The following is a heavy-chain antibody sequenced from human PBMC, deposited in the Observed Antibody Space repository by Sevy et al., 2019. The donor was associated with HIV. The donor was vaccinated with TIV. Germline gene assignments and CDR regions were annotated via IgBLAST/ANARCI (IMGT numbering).Heavy chain of an antibody. CDR1: GFTFSSYD. CDR2: IGTAGDT. V-gene: IGHV3-13*01. CDR3: ARARFSVVVPAAAYYYFDY. J-gene: IGHJ4*02. Sequence: GESLKISCAASGFTFSSYDMQWVRQATGKGLEWVSAIGTAGDTYYPGSVKGRFTISRENAKNSLYLQMNSLRAGDTAVYYCARARFSVVVPAAAYYYFDYWGQGTLVTVSS. D-gene: IGHD2-2*01.